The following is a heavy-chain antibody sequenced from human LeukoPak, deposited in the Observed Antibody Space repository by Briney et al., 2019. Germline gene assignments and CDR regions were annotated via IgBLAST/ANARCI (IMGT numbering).Heavy chain of an antibody. V-gene: IGHV3-23*01. D-gene: IGHD3-10*01. J-gene: IGHJ4*02. CDR2: ISGSGGST. Sequence: GGSLRLSCAASGFTFSSYAMSWVRQAPGKGLEWVSAISGSGGSTYYADSVKGRFTISRDNSKNTLYLQMNSLRAEDTAVYYCAKGYGSGSYNGGPVDPPPTFDYWGQGTLVTVSS. CDR3: AKGYGSGSYNGGPVDPPPTFDY. CDR1: GFTFSSYA.